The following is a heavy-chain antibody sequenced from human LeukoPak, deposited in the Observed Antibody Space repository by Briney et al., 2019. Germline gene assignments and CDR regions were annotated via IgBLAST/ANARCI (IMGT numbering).Heavy chain of an antibody. D-gene: IGHD3-9*01. CDR1: GGSFSGYY. J-gene: IGHJ4*02. Sequence: PSETLSLTCAVYGGSFSGYYWSWIRQPPGKGLGLIGEINHSGSTNYNPSIKSRVTISVAPSKNQFSLKLSSVTAADTAVYYRARSGPDILTGSLWDYWGQATLVTVSS. CDR3: ARSGPDILTGSLWDY. V-gene: IGHV4-34*01. CDR2: INHSGST.